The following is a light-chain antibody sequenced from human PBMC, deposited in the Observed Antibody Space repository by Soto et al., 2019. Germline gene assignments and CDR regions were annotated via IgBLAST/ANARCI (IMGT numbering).Light chain of an antibody. CDR2: YDR. J-gene: IGLJ2*01. Sequence: SYELTQSPSVSVAPGKTARITCGESDIGSKSVPWYQQKPGQAPVLVIYYDRHLPSGIPERFSGSNSGNTATLTISRVEAGYEADSYCQVWDSCSDHVVFGGGTKLTVL. V-gene: IGLV3-21*04. CDR3: QVWDSCSDHVV. CDR1: DIGSKS.